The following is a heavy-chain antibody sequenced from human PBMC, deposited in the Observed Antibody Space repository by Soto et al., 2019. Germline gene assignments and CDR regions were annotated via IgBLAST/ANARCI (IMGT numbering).Heavy chain of an antibody. Sequence: PSETLSLTCTVSGGSISSSSYYWGWIRQPPGKGLEWIGSIYYSGSTYYNPSLKSRVTISVDTSKNQFSLKLSSVTAADTAVYYCERLLGVAGPHFDYWGQGTLVTVSS. CDR2: IYYSGST. D-gene: IGHD6-19*01. V-gene: IGHV4-39*01. J-gene: IGHJ4*02. CDR1: GGSISSSSYY. CDR3: ERLLGVAGPHFDY.